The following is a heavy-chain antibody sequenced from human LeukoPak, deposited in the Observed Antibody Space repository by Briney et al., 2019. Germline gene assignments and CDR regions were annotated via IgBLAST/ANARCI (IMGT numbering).Heavy chain of an antibody. D-gene: IGHD1-26*01. CDR3: ARDYCDYSYMDV. J-gene: IGHJ6*03. Sequence: PSETLSLTCTVSGGSIGSHYWSWIRQPPGKGLEWIGYIYYSGSTSYNPSLKSRVTISVDTSKNQFSLKLSSVTAADTAVYYCARDYCDYSYMDVWGIGTTVTVSS. V-gene: IGHV4-59*11. CDR2: IYYSGST. CDR1: GGSIGSHY.